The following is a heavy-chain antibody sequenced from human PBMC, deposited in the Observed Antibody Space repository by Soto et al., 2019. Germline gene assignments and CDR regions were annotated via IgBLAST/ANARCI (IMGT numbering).Heavy chain of an antibody. CDR2: ISGSGGST. J-gene: IGHJ4*02. D-gene: IGHD2-2*01. CDR3: AKVARCIGVVTAGLN. CDR1: GHTFTNYA. V-gene: IGHV3-23*01. Sequence: EVQLLESGGGLEHPGGSLRLSCVGSGHTFTNYAMTWVRQAPGKGLEWVSGISGSGGSTYYADSVRGRFTISRDDSKNTLYLQMNSLRAEDTAVYYSAKVARCIGVVTAGLNWGQGTLVTVSS.